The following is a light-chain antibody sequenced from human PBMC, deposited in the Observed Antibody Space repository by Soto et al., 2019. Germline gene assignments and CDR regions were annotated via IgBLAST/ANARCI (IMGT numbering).Light chain of an antibody. CDR2: GNS. CDR1: SPNIGAGYD. V-gene: IGLV1-40*01. CDR3: QSYDSSLISYV. J-gene: IGLJ1*01. Sequence: QSVLTQPPSVSGAPGQRVTISCTGSSPNIGAGYDVHWYQQLPGTAPKLLIYGNSNRPSGVPDRFSGSKSGTSASLAITGLQAEDEADYYCQSYDSSLISYVFGTGTKLTVL.